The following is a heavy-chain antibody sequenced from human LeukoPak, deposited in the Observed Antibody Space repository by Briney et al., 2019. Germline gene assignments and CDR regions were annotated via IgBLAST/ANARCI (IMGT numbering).Heavy chain of an antibody. CDR3: AGLTSGLTGYYGMDV. J-gene: IGHJ6*02. V-gene: IGHV4-39*01. CDR2: IYYSGST. CDR1: GGSISSSSYY. Sequence: SETLSLTCTVSGGSISSSSYYWGWIRQPPGKGLEWIGSIYYSGSTYYNPSLKSRVTISVDTSMNQFSLKLSSVTAADTAVYYCAGLTSGLTGYYGMDVWGQGTTVTVSS. D-gene: IGHD1-20*01.